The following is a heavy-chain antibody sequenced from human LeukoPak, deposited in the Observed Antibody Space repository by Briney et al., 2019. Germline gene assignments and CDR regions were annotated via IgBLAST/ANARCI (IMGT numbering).Heavy chain of an antibody. CDR3: AKGHYYGSGSLDY. J-gene: IGHJ4*02. CDR1: GFTFSSYA. CDR2: ISDTGGGT. V-gene: IGHV3-23*01. Sequence: GGSLRLSCAASGFTFSSYAVSWVRQAPGKGLEWVSAISDTGGGTHYADSVKGRFTISRDNSKDTLYLQMNSLRAEDTAVYYCAKGHYYGSGSLDYWGQGTLVTVSS. D-gene: IGHD3-10*01.